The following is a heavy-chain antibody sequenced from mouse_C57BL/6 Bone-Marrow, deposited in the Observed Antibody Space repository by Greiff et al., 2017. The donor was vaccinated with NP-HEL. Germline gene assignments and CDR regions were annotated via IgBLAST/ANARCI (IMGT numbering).Heavy chain of an antibody. J-gene: IGHJ2*01. V-gene: IGHV1-82*01. Sequence: QVQLKESGPELVKPGASVKISCKASGYAFSSSWMNWVKQRPGKGLEWIGGIYPGDGDTNYNGKFKGKATLTADKSFSTAYMQLSSLTSEDSAVYFCARFGSSCYFDYWGQGTTLTVSS. CDR3: ARFGSSCYFDY. CDR2: IYPGDGDT. CDR1: GYAFSSSW. D-gene: IGHD1-3*01.